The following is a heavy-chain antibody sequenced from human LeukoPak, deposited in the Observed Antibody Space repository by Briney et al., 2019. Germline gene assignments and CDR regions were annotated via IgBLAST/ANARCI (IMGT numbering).Heavy chain of an antibody. CDR1: GGSFSGYY. J-gene: IGHJ4*02. Sequence: RLSETLSLTCAVYGGSFSGYYWSWIRQPPGKGLEWIGEINHSGSTNYIPSLKSRVTISVDTSKNQFSLKLSSVTAADTSVYYCARDGDSSGWYVSDYWGQGTLVTVSS. V-gene: IGHV4-34*01. CDR2: INHSGST. CDR3: ARDGDSSGWYVSDY. D-gene: IGHD6-19*01.